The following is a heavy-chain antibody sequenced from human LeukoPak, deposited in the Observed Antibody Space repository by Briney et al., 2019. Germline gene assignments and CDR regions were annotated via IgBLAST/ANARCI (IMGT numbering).Heavy chain of an antibody. CDR1: GFTFSSYA. D-gene: IGHD2-15*01. CDR2: ISYDGTNK. Sequence: GGSLRLSCAASGFTFSSYAMHWVRQAPGKGLEWVTVISYDGTNKYYADSVKGRFTISRHNSKNTLYLQMNSLRAEDTAVYYCARALGYCSGGSCPAYYDYGLDVWGKGTTVTVSS. V-gene: IGHV3-30*04. J-gene: IGHJ6*04. CDR3: ARALGYCSGGSCPAYYDYGLDV.